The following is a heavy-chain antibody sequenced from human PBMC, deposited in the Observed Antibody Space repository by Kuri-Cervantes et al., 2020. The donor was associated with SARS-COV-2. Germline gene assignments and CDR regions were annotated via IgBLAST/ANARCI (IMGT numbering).Heavy chain of an antibody. CDR2: ISGGGYST. CDR3: AKSGLYTSNWNLFDH. J-gene: IGHJ4*02. V-gene: IGHV3-23*01. CDR1: GYSFSSFA. D-gene: IGHD6-13*01. Sequence: GESLKISCAASGYSFSSFALSWVRQAPGKGLEWVPSISGGGYSTYYADSVKGRFTISRDTSQKTLYLQMNSLRADDTALYYCAKSGLYTSNWNLFDHWGQGTLVTVSS.